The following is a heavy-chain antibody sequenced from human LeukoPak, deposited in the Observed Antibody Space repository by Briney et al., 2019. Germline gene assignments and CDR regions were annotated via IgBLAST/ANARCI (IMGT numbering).Heavy chain of an antibody. D-gene: IGHD1-26*01. CDR2: VVGSGVGM. CDR1: GFTVSTKY. J-gene: IGHJ4*02. Sequence: PGGSLRLSCAASGFTVSTKYMNWVRQAPGKGLEWVSTVVGSGVGMWYADSVKGRFSISRDNSKNTLYLQMNSLRAEDTATYYCVKARGAGSQKHWHFDYWGQGTLVTVSA. CDR3: VKARGAGSQKHWHFDY. V-gene: IGHV3-23*01.